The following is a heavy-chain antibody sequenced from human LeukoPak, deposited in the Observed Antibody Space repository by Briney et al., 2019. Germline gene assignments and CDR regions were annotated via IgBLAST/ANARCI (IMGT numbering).Heavy chain of an antibody. CDR1: GDSVSSNSVT. J-gene: IGHJ5*02. V-gene: IGHV6-1*01. Sequence: TQTLSLTCAISGDSVSSNSVTWNWIRQSPSRGLEWLGRTYYRSTWYNDYAVSVRGRITVNPDTSKNQFSLHLNSVTPEDTAVYYCARRLTQYDCFDPWGQGILVTVSS. CDR2: TYYRSTWYN. D-gene: IGHD2-2*01. CDR3: ARRLTQYDCFDP.